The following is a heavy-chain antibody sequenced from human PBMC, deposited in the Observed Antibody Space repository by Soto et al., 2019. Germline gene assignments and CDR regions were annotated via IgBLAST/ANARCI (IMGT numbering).Heavy chain of an antibody. CDR1: GVSTSGFY. D-gene: IGHD3-3*01. Sequence: SETLSLTCAVSGVSTSGFYWSWIRQPPGKGLEYIGYVYDSGSTYYNPSLKSRVTVSLDSSKNQFSLKLTSVTAADTAIYYCARGHLWLENWGQGTLVTVSS. CDR3: ARGHLWLEN. CDR2: VYDSGST. J-gene: IGHJ4*02. V-gene: IGHV4-59*01.